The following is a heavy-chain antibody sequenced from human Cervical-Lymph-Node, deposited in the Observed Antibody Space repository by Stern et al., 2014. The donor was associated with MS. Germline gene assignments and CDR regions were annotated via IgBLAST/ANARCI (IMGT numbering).Heavy chain of an antibody. D-gene: IGHD2-8*01. CDR1: GFTFSTYW. CDR3: ARDPDSCTNGICLDDF. V-gene: IGHV3-74*01. CDR2: INSDGSST. J-gene: IGHJ4*02. Sequence: EVQLVESGGGLVQPGGSLRLSCAASGFTFSTYWMHWVRQVPGKGLVWVSRINSDGSSTSYADSVKGRFTISRDNAENTVYLQMNSLRAEDTAVYYCARDPDSCTNGICLDDFWGQGTLVTVSS.